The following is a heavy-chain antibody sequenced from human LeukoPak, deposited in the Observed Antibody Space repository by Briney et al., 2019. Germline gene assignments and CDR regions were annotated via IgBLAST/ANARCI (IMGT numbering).Heavy chain of an antibody. J-gene: IGHJ4*02. CDR2: IYYSGST. V-gene: IGHV4-31*03. CDR3: ARGEMATIVDY. Sequence: SETLSLTCTVSGGSVSSGSYYWSWIRQHPGKGLEWIGYIYYSGSTYYNPSLKSRVTISVDTSKNQFSLKLSSVTAADTAVYYCARGEMATIVDYWGQGTLVTVSS. CDR1: GGSVSSGSYY. D-gene: IGHD5-24*01.